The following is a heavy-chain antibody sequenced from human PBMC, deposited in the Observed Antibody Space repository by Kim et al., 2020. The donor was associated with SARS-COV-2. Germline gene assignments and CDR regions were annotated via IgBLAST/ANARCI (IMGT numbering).Heavy chain of an antibody. CDR2: IYPGDSDT. CDR1: GYSFTSYW. J-gene: IGHJ4*02. V-gene: IGHV5-51*01. CDR3: ARTNVRTSSGYSGYDFSYYFDY. D-gene: IGHD5-12*01. Sequence: GESLKISCKGSGYSFTSYWIGWVRQMPGKGLEWMGIIYPGDSDTRYSPSFQGQVTISADKSISTAYLQWSSLKASDTAMYYCARTNVRTSSGYSGYDFSYYFDYWGQGTLVTVSS.